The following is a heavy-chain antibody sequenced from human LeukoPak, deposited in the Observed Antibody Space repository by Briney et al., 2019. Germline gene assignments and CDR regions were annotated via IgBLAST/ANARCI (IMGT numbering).Heavy chain of an antibody. Sequence: AGGSLRLYCVASGFSFSSYNMNWVRQAPGKGLEWVSSISRSASNIYYADSVKGRFTISRDNAKNSFYLQMNSLIAEDTAVFYCARDPEGFGVTYFDYWGQGTLVTVSS. V-gene: IGHV3-21*01. CDR2: ISRSASNI. CDR3: ARDPEGFGVTYFDY. D-gene: IGHD3-3*01. CDR1: GFSFSSYN. J-gene: IGHJ4*02.